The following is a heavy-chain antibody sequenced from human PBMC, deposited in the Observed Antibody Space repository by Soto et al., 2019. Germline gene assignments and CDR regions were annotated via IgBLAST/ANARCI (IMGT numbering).Heavy chain of an antibody. CDR3: AREGHDFGYGMDV. Sequence: QVQLVESGGGVVQPGRSLRLSCAASGFSFSSYPMHWVRQAPDKGLEWAAVIAYDGSNKYYADSVKGRFTISRDNSKNTLYLQMNSLRGEDTAVYYCAREGHDFGYGMDVWGQGTTVTVSS. CDR1: GFSFSSYP. V-gene: IGHV3-30-3*01. CDR2: IAYDGSNK. J-gene: IGHJ6*02. D-gene: IGHD2-15*01.